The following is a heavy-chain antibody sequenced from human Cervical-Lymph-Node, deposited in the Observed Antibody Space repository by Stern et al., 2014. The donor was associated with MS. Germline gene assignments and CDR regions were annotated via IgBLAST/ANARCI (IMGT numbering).Heavy chain of an antibody. V-gene: IGHV5-51*01. CDR1: GYSFTIYY. Sequence: EVQLVQSGAEVKKPGESLKISCKLSGYSFTIYYIACVRQMPGKGLGWVCVIYPYDSDTTYSPSFQGQVTISADKSITTAYLQWSSLRASDTAMYYCARHVQGFDYWGQGTLVTVSS. CDR2: IYPYDSDT. J-gene: IGHJ4*02. CDR3: ARHVQGFDY.